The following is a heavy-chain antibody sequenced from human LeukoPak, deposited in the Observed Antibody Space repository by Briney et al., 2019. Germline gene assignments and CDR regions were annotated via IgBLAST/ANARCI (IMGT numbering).Heavy chain of an antibody. CDR2: IYYSGST. Sequence: PSETLSLTCTVSGGSISSSSYYWGWIRQPPGKGLEWIGSIYYSGSTYYNPSLKSRVTISVDTSKNQFSLKLSSVTAADTAVYYCARGIDKGYYYDSSGYFDDYWGQGTLVTVSS. CDR1: GGSISSSSYY. D-gene: IGHD3-22*01. J-gene: IGHJ4*02. CDR3: ARGIDKGYYYDSSGYFDDY. V-gene: IGHV4-39*07.